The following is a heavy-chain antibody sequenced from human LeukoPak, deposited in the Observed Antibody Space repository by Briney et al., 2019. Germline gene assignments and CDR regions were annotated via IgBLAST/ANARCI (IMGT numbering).Heavy chain of an antibody. D-gene: IGHD3-9*01. CDR3: AKGSYDILTGYYYYYYYGMDV. J-gene: IGHJ6*02. CDR1: GFTFSSYG. CDR2: ISYDGSNK. Sequence: GGSLRLSCAASGFTFSSYGMHWVRQAPGKGLEWVAVISYDGSNKYYADSVKGRFTISRDNSKNTLYLQMNSLRAEDTAVCYCAKGSYDILTGYYYYYYYGMDVWGQGTTVTVSS. V-gene: IGHV3-30*18.